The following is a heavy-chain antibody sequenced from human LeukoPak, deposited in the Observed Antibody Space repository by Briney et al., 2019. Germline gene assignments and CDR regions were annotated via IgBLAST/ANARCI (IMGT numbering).Heavy chain of an antibody. CDR1: GGSISSYY. CDR3: ARVWRPQDTAMVTSNYYYYGMDV. V-gene: IGHV4-59*01. D-gene: IGHD5-18*01. CDR2: IYYSGST. Sequence: SETLSLTCTVSGGSISSYYWSWIRQPPGKGLEWIGYIYYSGSTNYNPSLKSRVTISVDTSKNQFSLKLSSVTAADTAVYYCARVWRPQDTAMVTSNYYYYGMDVWGQGTTVTVSS. J-gene: IGHJ6*02.